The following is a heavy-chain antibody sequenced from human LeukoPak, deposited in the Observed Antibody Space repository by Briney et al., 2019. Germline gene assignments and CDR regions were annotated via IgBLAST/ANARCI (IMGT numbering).Heavy chain of an antibody. D-gene: IGHD4-11*01. CDR1: GGSFSGYY. V-gene: IGHV4-34*01. CDR2: INHSGST. CDR3: ARGPTVTRYNWFDP. Sequence: SETLSLTRAVYGGSFSGYYWSWIRQPPGKGLEWIGEINHSGSTNYNPSLKSRVTISVDTSKNQFSLKLSSVTAADTAVYYCARGPTVTRYNWFDPWGQGTLVTVSS. J-gene: IGHJ5*02.